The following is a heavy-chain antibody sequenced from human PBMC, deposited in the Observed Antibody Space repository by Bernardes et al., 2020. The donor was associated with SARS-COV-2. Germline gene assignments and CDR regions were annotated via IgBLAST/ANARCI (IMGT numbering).Heavy chain of an antibody. CDR1: GFTFSSYW. CDR2: IKQDGSEK. Sequence: GGSLRLSCAASGFTFSSYWMSWVRQAPGKGLEWVANIKQDGSEKYYVDSVKGRFTISRDNAKNSLYLQMNSLRAEDTAVYYCARVRFLEWYPRFDPWGQGTLVTVSS. CDR3: ARVRFLEWYPRFDP. J-gene: IGHJ5*02. V-gene: IGHV3-7*04. D-gene: IGHD3-3*01.